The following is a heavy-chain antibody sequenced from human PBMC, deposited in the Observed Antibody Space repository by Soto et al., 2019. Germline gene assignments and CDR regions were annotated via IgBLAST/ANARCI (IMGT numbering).Heavy chain of an antibody. CDR1: GFTVSSNY. V-gene: IGHV3-66*01. CDR2: IYSGGST. J-gene: IGHJ4*02. CDR3: AREGIRSPLYY. Sequence: EVQLVESGGGFVQPGGSLRLSCAVSGFTVSSNYMSWVRQAPGKGLEWVSVIYSGGSTYYADSVKGRFTISRDNSKNTLYLQMNSLRAEYTAVYYCAREGIRSPLYYWGQGTLVTVTS. D-gene: IGHD4-17*01.